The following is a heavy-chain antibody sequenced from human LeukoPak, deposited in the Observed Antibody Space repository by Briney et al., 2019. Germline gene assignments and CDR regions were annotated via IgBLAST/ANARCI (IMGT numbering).Heavy chain of an antibody. J-gene: IGHJ3*02. CDR1: GFTFSSYG. V-gene: IGHV3-33*01. Sequence: QSGRSLRLSCAASGFTFSSYGMHWVGQAPGKGLGGVAVIWYDGSNKYYADSVKGRFTISRENSKNTLYLQMNSLRAEDTAVYYCARERRAPYSSGWYGPNDAFDIWGQGTMVTVSS. CDR2: IWYDGSNK. CDR3: ARERRAPYSSGWYGPNDAFDI. D-gene: IGHD6-19*01.